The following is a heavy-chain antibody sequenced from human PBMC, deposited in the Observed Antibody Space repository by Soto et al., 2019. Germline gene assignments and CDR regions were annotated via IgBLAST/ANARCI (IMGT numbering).Heavy chain of an antibody. CDR2: INHSGST. V-gene: IGHV4-34*01. Sequence: PSETLSLTCAVYGGSFSGYYWSWIRRPPGKGLEWIGEINHSGSTNYNPSLKSRVTISVDTSKNQFSLKLSSVTAADTAVYYCASLISITGTVATDYWGQGTLVTVSS. CDR3: ASLISITGTVATDY. CDR1: GGSFSGYY. D-gene: IGHD1-7*01. J-gene: IGHJ4*02.